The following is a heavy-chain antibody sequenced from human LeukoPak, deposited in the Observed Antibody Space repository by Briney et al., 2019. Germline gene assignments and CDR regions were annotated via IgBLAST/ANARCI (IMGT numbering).Heavy chain of an antibody. CDR1: GYTFTGYY. V-gene: IGHV1-2*02. D-gene: IGHD2-15*01. CDR2: INPNSGGT. J-gene: IGHJ4*02. CDR3: ARDYCSGGSCYSGVDY. Sequence: AASVKVSCKASGYTFTGYYMHWVRQAPGQGLEWMGWINPNSGGTNYAQKFQGRVTMTRDTSISTAYMELSRLRSDDTAVYYCARDYCSGGSCYSGVDYWGQGTLVTVSS.